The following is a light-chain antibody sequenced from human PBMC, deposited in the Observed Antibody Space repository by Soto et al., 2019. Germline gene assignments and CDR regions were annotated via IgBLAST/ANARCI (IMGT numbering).Light chain of an antibody. V-gene: IGKV2D-29*02. CDR3: MQSTQRPPT. J-gene: IGKJ5*01. CDR1: QSLLHITGETF. CDR2: EVS. Sequence: DVVMTQTPLSLSVAPGQPASISCKSSQSLLHITGETFLFWYLQKPGQSPQLLIYEVSTRVSGVPDRFSGSGSGTDFTLELSRVETDDVGIYYCMQSTQRPPTFGQGTRLGIE.